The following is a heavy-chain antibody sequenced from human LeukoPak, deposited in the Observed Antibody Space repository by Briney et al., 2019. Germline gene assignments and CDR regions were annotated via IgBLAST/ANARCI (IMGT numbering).Heavy chain of an antibody. D-gene: IGHD4-17*01. Sequence: GGSLRLSCAASGFTFSNYGMSWVRQAPGKGLEWGSAITGSGGNTKYADSVKGRFTISRDNSKNTLSLQMNSLRAEDTAVYDCARLRRPDSGDCQYWGQGTLVTVSS. CDR2: ITGSGGNT. CDR3: ARLRRPDSGDCQY. CDR1: GFTFSNYG. J-gene: IGHJ4*02. V-gene: IGHV3-23*01.